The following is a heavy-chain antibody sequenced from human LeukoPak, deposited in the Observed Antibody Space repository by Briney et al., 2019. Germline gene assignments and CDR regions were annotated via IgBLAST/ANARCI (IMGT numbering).Heavy chain of an antibody. CDR2: ISWDGGST. V-gene: IGHV3-43*01. J-gene: IGHJ6*02. CDR3: AKGPYIAAADYYYGMDV. D-gene: IGHD6-13*01. CDR1: GFTFDDYT. Sequence: GGSLRLSCAASGFTFDDYTMHWVRQAPGKGLEWVSLISWDGGSTYYADSVKGRFTISRDNSKNSLYLQMNSLRTVDTALYYCAKGPYIAAADYYYGMDVWGQGTTVTVSS.